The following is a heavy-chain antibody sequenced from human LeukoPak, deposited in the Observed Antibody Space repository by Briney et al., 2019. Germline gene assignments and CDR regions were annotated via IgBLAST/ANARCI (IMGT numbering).Heavy chain of an antibody. Sequence: GGSLRLSCAASGFTFSSYNMNWVRQAPGKGLEWVSSISISSTYIYYADSVKGRFTISRDNAKNSLYLQMNSLRAEDTAVYYCARDPYCSSTSCHFDYWGQGTLVTVSS. CDR1: GFTFSSYN. CDR3: ARDPYCSSTSCHFDY. D-gene: IGHD2-2*01. J-gene: IGHJ4*02. V-gene: IGHV3-21*01. CDR2: ISISSTYI.